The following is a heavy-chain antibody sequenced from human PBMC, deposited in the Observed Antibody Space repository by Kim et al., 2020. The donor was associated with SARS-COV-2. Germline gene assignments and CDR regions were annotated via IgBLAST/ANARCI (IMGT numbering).Heavy chain of an antibody. Sequence: SETLSLTCTVSGGSISSYYWSWIRQPPGKGLEWIGYIYYSGSTNYNPSLKSRVTISVDTSKNQFSLKLSSVTAADTAVYYCARKWLSWTKHWFDPWGQGTLVTVSS. CDR2: IYYSGST. CDR3: ARKWLSWTKHWFDP. J-gene: IGHJ5*02. V-gene: IGHV4-59*13. CDR1: GGSISSYY. D-gene: IGHD3-22*01.